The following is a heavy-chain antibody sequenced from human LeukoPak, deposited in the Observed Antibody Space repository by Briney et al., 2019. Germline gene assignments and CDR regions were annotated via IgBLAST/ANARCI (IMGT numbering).Heavy chain of an antibody. J-gene: IGHJ4*02. V-gene: IGHV1-18*01. D-gene: IGHD6-19*01. CDR3: ARGAGRLVTEVFDY. Sequence: ASVKVSCKASGYTFISSGISWVRQAPGQRLEWMGWISAYNGNTNYAQKLQDRVTMTTDTSTSTAYIELRSLRSDNTAVYYCARGAGRLVTEVFDYWGQGTLVTVSS. CDR1: GYTFISSG. CDR2: ISAYNGNT.